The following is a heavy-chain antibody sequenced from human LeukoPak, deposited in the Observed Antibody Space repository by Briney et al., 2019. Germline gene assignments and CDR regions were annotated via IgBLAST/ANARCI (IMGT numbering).Heavy chain of an antibody. Sequence: SETLSLTCTVSGGSISSGSYYWSWIRQPAGKGLEWIGRIYTSGSTNYNPSLKSRVTISVDTSKNQFSLKLSSVTAADTAVYYCARDGNGVRYNWFDPWGQGTLVTVSP. CDR1: GGSISSGSYY. J-gene: IGHJ5*02. CDR2: IYTSGST. CDR3: ARDGNGVRYNWFDP. D-gene: IGHD3-9*01. V-gene: IGHV4-61*02.